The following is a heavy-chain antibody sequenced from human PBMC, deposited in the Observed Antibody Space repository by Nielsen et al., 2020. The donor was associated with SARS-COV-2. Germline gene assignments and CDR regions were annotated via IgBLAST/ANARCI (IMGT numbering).Heavy chain of an antibody. D-gene: IGHD3-10*01. V-gene: IGHV3-33*08. CDR3: ARDQEGYYGSGSYEGDDYYYYYGMDV. CDR1: GFTFSSYG. CDR2: IWYDGSNK. Sequence: GESLKISSAASGFTFSSYGMHWVRQAPGKGLEWVAVIWYDGSNKYYEDSVKGRFTISRDNSKNTLYLQMNSLRAEDTAVYYCARDQEGYYGSGSYEGDDYYYYYGMDVWGQGTTVTVSS. J-gene: IGHJ6*02.